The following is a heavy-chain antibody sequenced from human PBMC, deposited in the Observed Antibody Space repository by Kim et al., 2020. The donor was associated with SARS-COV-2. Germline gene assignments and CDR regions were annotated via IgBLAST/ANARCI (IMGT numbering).Heavy chain of an antibody. CDR2: ISYDGSNK. D-gene: IGHD3-22*01. CDR3: ARGNGYYDSSGYFDY. J-gene: IGHJ4*02. Sequence: LSLTRAASGFTFSSYAMHWVRQAPGKGLEWVAVISYDGSNKYYADSVKGRFTISRDNSKNTLYLQMNSLRAEDTAVYYFARGNGYYDSSGYFDYWGQ. V-gene: IGHV3-30*04. CDR1: GFTFSSYA.